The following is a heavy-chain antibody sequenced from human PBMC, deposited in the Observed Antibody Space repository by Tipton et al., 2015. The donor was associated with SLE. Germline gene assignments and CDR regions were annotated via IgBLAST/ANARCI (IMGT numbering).Heavy chain of an antibody. CDR3: VSPHDSSGYQLDY. CDR2: INHTGGT. V-gene: IGHV4-34*01. CDR1: GGSFSDYY. D-gene: IGHD3-22*01. J-gene: IGHJ4*02. Sequence: TLSLTCAVYGGSFSDYYWSWIRQTPGEGLEWIGEINHTGGTNYNPSLESRVTMSVDTSKNQFSLKLSSVTAADTAMYYCVSPHDSSGYQLDYWGQGTLVTVSS.